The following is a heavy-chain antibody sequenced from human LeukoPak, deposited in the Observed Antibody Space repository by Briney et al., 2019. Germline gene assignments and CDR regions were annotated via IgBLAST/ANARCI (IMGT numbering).Heavy chain of an antibody. CDR2: IRYDGSNK. CDR1: GFTFSSYG. V-gene: IGHV3-30*02. CDR3: AKGRGWEASYYYYYMDV. J-gene: IGHJ6*03. Sequence: GGSLRLSCAASGFTFSSYGIHWVRQAPGKGLEWVAFIRYDGSNKYYTDSVKGRFTISRDNSKNTLYLQMNSLRAEDTAVYYCAKGRGWEASYYYYYMDVWGKGTTVTISS. D-gene: IGHD1-26*01.